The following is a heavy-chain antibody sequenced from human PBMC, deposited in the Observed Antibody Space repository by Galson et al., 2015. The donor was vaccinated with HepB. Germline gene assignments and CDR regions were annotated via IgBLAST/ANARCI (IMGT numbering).Heavy chain of an antibody. D-gene: IGHD5-24*01. J-gene: IGHJ5*02. CDR1: GDSVSSTSAA. CDR2: TYYRSRWYS. V-gene: IGHV6-1*01. Sequence: CAISGDSVSSTSAAWNWIRQSPSRGLEWLGRTYYRSRWYSDYAVSVKSRITINPDTSKNQFSLQLNSVTPEDTAVYYCARGIEMATQIQNWFDPWGQGSLVTVSS. CDR3: ARGIEMATQIQNWFDP.